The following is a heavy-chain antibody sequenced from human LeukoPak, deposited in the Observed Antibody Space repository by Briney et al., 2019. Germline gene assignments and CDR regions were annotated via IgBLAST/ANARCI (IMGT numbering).Heavy chain of an antibody. CDR2: IYYSGST. V-gene: IGHV4-59*01. Sequence: SETLSLTCTVSGGSISSYYWSWIRQPPGKGLEWIGYIYYSGSTNYNPSLKSRVTISVDTSKNQFSLKLSSVTAADTAVYYCASQNRIAVVGAWGQGTLDTVSS. CDR1: GGSISSYY. J-gene: IGHJ4*02. D-gene: IGHD6-19*01. CDR3: ASQNRIAVVGA.